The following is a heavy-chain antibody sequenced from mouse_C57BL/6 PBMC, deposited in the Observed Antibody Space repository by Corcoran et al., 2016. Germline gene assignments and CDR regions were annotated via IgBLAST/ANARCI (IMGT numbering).Heavy chain of an antibody. CDR1: GYTFTTYG. V-gene: IGHV9-3*01. D-gene: IGHD1-1*01. J-gene: IGHJ3*01. CDR2: INTYSGVP. CDR3: ARQDYGSSSFAY. Sequence: QIQLVQSGPELKKPGETVKISCKASGYTFTTYGMSWVKQAPGQGLKWMGWINTYSGVPTYADDFKGRFAFSLETSASTAYLQINNLKTEDTATYFGARQDYGSSSFAYWGQGTLVTVSA.